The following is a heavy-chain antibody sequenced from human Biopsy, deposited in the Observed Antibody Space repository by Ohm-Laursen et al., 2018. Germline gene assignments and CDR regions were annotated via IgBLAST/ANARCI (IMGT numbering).Heavy chain of an antibody. CDR1: SYTFTDYN. CDR3: AADINVWNVNY. CDR2: INCKTGAT. V-gene: IGHV1-2*02. J-gene: IGHJ4*02. D-gene: IGHD1-1*01. Sequence: ASVKVSCKASSYTFTDYNIHWMRQAPGQGLEWLGYINCKTGATNYAQKFQGRVTMTEDTSTDTAYMELSSLRSEDTAVYYCAADINVWNVNYWGQGILVTVSS.